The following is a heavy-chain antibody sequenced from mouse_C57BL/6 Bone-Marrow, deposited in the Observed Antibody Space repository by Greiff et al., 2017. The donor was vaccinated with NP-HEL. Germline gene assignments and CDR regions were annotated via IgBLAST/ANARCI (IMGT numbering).Heavy chain of an antibody. CDR3: ALLTGAFDY. CDR2: IYPGRGNS. J-gene: IGHJ2*01. Sequence: VQPQEFGPEPVKPGASVKIFCKASGYSFTSHYIHRVKQRPGQGPEWNGWIYPGRGNSLLNEKFQGKATLTADTSSSTAYMQLSSLTSEDSAVYYCALLTGAFDYWGQGTTLTVSS. V-gene: IGHV1-66*01. CDR1: GYSFTSHY. D-gene: IGHD4-1*01.